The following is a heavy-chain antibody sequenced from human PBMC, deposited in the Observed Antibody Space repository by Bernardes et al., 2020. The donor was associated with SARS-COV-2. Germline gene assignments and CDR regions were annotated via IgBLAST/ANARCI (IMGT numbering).Heavy chain of an antibody. CDR1: GGSIPDSY. V-gene: IGHV4-34*01. CDR2: VNESGRT. Sequence: SETLTLTCAVSGGSIPDSYWSWIRQSPGAGLAWIGEVNESGRTAYNPSLKSRVTISVDTSKNLFSLKVTPVTAADTAVYYCARGGSPRWGSTSCYSCDSGYWFHDWGQGTLVTGSS. CDR3: ARGGSPRWGSTSCYSCDSGYWFHD. J-gene: IGHJ5*02. D-gene: IGHD2-2*01.